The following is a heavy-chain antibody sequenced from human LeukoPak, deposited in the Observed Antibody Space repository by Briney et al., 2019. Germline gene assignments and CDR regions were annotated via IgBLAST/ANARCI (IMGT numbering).Heavy chain of an antibody. CDR1: GFTFSSYE. CDR3: AREAAYYFDY. J-gene: IGHJ4*02. Sequence: GGSLRLSCAASGFTFSSYEMHWVRQAPGKGLEWVSYISDSGSTIYYADSVKGRFTISRDNAKNSLYLQMNSLGAADTAVYYCAREAAYYFDYWGQGTLVTVSS. V-gene: IGHV3-48*03. CDR2: ISDSGSTI.